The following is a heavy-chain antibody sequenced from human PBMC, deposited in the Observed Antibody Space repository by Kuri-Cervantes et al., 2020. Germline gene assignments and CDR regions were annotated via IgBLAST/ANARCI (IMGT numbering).Heavy chain of an antibody. CDR3: ARDPGNGDYYFDY. D-gene: IGHD4-17*01. CDR2: IYYSGST. CDR1: GGSIRSYY. Sequence: ESLKISCTVSGGSIRSYYWSWIRQPPGKGLEWIGYIYYSGSTNYNPSLKSRVTISADSSKNQFSLNLSSVTAADTAVYYCARDPGNGDYYFDYWGQGTLVTVSS. V-gene: IGHV4-59*01. J-gene: IGHJ4*02.